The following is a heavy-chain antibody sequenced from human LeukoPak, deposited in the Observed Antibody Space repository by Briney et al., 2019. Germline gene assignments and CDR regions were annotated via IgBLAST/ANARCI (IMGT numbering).Heavy chain of an antibody. V-gene: IGHV3-21*01. CDR3: AITIFGVVQPIPYY. J-gene: IGHJ4*02. D-gene: IGHD3-3*01. CDR2: ISSSSSYI. CDR1: GFTFSSYS. Sequence: PGGSLRLSCAASGFTFSSYSMNWVRQAPGKGLEWVSSISSSSSYIYHADSLKGRFTISRDNAKNSLYLQMNSLRAEDTAVYYCAITIFGVVQPIPYYWGQGTLVTVSS.